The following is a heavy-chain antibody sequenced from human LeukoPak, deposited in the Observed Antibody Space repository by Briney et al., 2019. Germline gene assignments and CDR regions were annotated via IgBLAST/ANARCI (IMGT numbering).Heavy chain of an antibody. CDR1: GFTFSDYY. D-gene: IGHD1-26*01. CDR3: AREGNGSPDHFDS. Sequence: LRLSCAASGFTFSDYYMSWIRQAPGKGLEWIGEINHSGVTNYNPSLKSRVAISVDTSKNQFSLKVNSVTAADTAVYYCAREGNGSPDHFDSWGQGTLVTVSS. CDR2: INHSGVT. V-gene: IGHV4-34*01. J-gene: IGHJ4*02.